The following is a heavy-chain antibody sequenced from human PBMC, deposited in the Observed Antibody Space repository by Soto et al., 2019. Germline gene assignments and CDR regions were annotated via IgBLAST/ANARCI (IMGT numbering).Heavy chain of an antibody. J-gene: IGHJ6*02. Sequence: GSLRLSCAASVFTFSSYSMNWVRQAPGKGLEWVSYISSSSSTIYYADSVKGRFTISRDNAKNSLYLQMNSLRDEDTAVYYCASYVDTAMVTSYYYYGMDVWGQGTTVTVSS. V-gene: IGHV3-48*02. D-gene: IGHD5-18*01. CDR2: ISSSSSTI. CDR1: VFTFSSYS. CDR3: ASYVDTAMVTSYYYYGMDV.